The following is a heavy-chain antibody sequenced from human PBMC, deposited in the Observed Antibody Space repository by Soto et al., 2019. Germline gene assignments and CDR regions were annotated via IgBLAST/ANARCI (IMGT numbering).Heavy chain of an antibody. D-gene: IGHD3-10*01. CDR2: ISSNGGRNGGRA. CDR1: GFTFSDFV. J-gene: IGHJ4*02. CDR3: TRSYLTYYFDY. V-gene: IGHV3-23*01. Sequence: EVQLLESGGGLVQPGGSLRLSCAASGFTFSDFVMTWVRQTPEKGLEWVSTISSNGGRNGGRAFYADSVKGRFTISRDDSKNALFLQMNSLRAEDTALYYCTRSYLTYYFDYWGPGTLVPVSS.